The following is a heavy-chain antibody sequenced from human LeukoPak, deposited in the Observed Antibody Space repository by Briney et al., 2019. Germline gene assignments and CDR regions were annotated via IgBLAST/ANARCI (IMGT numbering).Heavy chain of an antibody. CDR2: IYYSGST. Sequence: SQTLSLTCTVSGGSISSGDYYWSWIRQPPGKGLEWIGYIYYSGSTYYNPSLKSRVTISVDTSKNQFSLKLSSVTAADTAVYYCARVNYGSGSYIDYWGQGTLVTISS. D-gene: IGHD3-10*01. CDR1: GGSISSGDYY. V-gene: IGHV4-30-4*01. CDR3: ARVNYGSGSYIDY. J-gene: IGHJ4*02.